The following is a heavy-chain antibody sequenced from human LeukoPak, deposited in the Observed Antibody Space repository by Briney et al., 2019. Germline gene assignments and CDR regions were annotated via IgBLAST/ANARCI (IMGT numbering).Heavy chain of an antibody. CDR3: ASRGRYWFDP. Sequence: SQTLSLTCTVSGGSISSGDYYWSWIRQPPGKGLEWIGYIYYSGSTHYNPSLKSRVTISVDTSKNQFSLKLSSVTAADTAVYYCASRGRYWFDPWGQGTLVTVAS. J-gene: IGHJ5*02. V-gene: IGHV4-30-4*08. CDR1: GGSISSGDYY. CDR2: IYYSGST.